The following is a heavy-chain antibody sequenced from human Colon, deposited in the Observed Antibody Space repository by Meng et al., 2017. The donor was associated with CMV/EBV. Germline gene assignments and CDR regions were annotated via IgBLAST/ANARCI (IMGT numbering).Heavy chain of an antibody. J-gene: IGHJ4*02. CDR2: IFFSGRT. CDR3: ARVGKSFFGDLLPYYFDF. Sequence: SETLSLTCTVSGGSLNGYYWSWIRQTPGRGLEWIGYIFFSGRTVYNPSVKSRVSLSVDTSKKQFSLQLRSVTAADTAVYYCARVGKSFFGDLLPYYFDFWGQGALVTVSS. CDR1: GGSLNGYY. D-gene: IGHD3-10*01. V-gene: IGHV4-59*01.